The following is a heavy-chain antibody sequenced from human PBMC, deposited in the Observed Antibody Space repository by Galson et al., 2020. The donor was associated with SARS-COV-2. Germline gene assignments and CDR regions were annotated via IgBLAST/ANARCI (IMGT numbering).Heavy chain of an antibody. CDR3: AKFYCTTSCSHFDY. CDR1: GASISGNY. D-gene: IGHD2-2*01. J-gene: IGHJ4*02. CDR2: ISYTGRT. V-gene: IGHV4-59*01. Sequence: SETLSLTCTVSGASISGNYWSWIQQPPGKGLEWIGYISYTGRTNHNPSLKSRVTISVDTSRNQFSLKLSSVTAADTAVYYCAKFYCTTSCSHFDYWGQGALVTVSS.